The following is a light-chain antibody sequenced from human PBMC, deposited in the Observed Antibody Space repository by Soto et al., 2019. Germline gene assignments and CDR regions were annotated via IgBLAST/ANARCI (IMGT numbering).Light chain of an antibody. J-gene: IGKJ1*01. CDR3: QHYNSYSEA. V-gene: IGKV1-5*03. CDR2: KAS. Sequence: DIQVTQSPSTLCGSVGDRVTITCRASQTIRSWLAWYQQKPGKAPKLLIYKASTLKSGVPSRFSGSGSGTEFTLTISSLQPDDFATYYCQHYNSYSEAFGQGTKVDIK. CDR1: QTIRSW.